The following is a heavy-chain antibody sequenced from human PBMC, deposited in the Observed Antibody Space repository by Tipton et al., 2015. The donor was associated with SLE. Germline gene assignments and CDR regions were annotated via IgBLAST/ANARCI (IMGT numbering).Heavy chain of an antibody. CDR2: FYFSGSS. CDR3: ARHLGVIVAFEV. D-gene: IGHD3-10*01. J-gene: IGHJ3*01. Sequence: TLSLTCTVSGASISSTSYYWSWIRQSPGKGLEWIGFFYFSGSSQYNPSLKSRVAISADTSNNQFSLELRSVTAADTAVYYCARHLGVIVAFEVWGQGTVLTVSS. CDR1: GASISSTSYY. V-gene: IGHV4-61*01.